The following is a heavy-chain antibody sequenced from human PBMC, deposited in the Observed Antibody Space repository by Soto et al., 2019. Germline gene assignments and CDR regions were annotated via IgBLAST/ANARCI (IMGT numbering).Heavy chain of an antibody. CDR1: GFTFSRYA. Sequence: PGGSLRLSCAASGFTFSRYAMSWVRQAPGKGLEWVSGISGSADSTNYADSVKGRFTISRDNSRNTLYLQMNSLRAEDTAVYYCAKALRYFDWTMDVWGQGTTVTVSS. V-gene: IGHV3-23*01. D-gene: IGHD3-9*01. CDR2: ISGSADST. CDR3: AKALRYFDWTMDV. J-gene: IGHJ6*02.